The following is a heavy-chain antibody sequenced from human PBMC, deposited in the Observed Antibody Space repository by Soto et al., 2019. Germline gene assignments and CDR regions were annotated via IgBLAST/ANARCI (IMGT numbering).Heavy chain of an antibody. CDR2: ISYDGSKK. V-gene: IGHV3-30*18. D-gene: IGHD2-2*01. CDR1: GLTFRSYG. CDR3: AKDTGDCGSISCNPGNNWFDP. Sequence: QVQLVESGGGVVQPGRSLRLSCAVSGLTFRSYGMHWVRQAPGKGLEWVAIISYDGSKKYYVDSVKGRFTISRDNSRNTLYLEMNSLRVEDTAVYYCAKDTGDCGSISCNPGNNWFDPWGQGTLVTVSS. J-gene: IGHJ5*02.